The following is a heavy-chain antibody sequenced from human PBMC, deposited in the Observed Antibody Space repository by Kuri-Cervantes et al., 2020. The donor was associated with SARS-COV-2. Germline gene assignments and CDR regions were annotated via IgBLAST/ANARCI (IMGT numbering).Heavy chain of an antibody. CDR2: IYHSGST. J-gene: IGHJ3*02. CDR1: GYSISSGYY. V-gene: IGHV4-38-2*01. CDR3: ARQDLLDCSSTSCSFDAFDI. D-gene: IGHD2-2*01. Sequence: SETLSLTCAVSGYSISSGYYWGWIRQPPGKGLEWIGSIYHSGSTYYNPSLKSRVTIPVDTSKNQFSLKLSSVTAADTAVYYCARQDLLDCSSTSCSFDAFDIWGQGTMVTVSS.